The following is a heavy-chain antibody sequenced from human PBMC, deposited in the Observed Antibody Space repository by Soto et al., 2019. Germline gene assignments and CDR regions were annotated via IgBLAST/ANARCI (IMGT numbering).Heavy chain of an antibody. V-gene: IGHV3-7*03. CDR1: GFTFSSYW. J-gene: IGHJ6*02. Sequence: EVQLVESGGGLVQPGGSLRLSCAASGFTFSSYWMSWVRQAPGKGLEWVANIKQDGSEKYYVDSVKGRFTISRDNAKNSLYLQMNSLRAEDTAVYYCAREGHIVVVTATPRYYYYYGMDVWGQGTTVTVSS. CDR2: IKQDGSEK. D-gene: IGHD2-21*02. CDR3: AREGHIVVVTATPRYYYYYGMDV.